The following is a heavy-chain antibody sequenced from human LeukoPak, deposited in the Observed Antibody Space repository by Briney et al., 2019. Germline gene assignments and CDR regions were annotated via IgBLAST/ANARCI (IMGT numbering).Heavy chain of an antibody. Sequence: GGSLRLSCAASGFTFSNYGMHWVRQAPGKGLEWVAFVRSDGGIKYYADSVKGRFTISRDNSRTTLYLQMNSLRAEDTAVYHCAKDLPAAYFDYWGQGTLVTVSS. CDR3: AKDLPAAYFDY. J-gene: IGHJ4*02. CDR2: VRSDGGIK. V-gene: IGHV3-30*02. D-gene: IGHD2-2*01. CDR1: GFTFSNYG.